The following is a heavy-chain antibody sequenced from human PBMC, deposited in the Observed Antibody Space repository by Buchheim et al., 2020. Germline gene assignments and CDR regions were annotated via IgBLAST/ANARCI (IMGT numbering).Heavy chain of an antibody. CDR3: ARPYSGSYYFAYYYYGMDV. CDR1: GYTVTSYD. D-gene: IGHD1-26*01. J-gene: IGHJ6*02. CDR2: MNPNSGNT. V-gene: IGHV1-8*01. Sequence: QVQLVQSGAEVKKPGASVKVSCKASGYTVTSYDINWVRQATGQGLEWMGWMNPNSGNTGYAQKFQGRVTMTRNTSISTAYMELSSLRSEDTAVYYCARPYSGSYYFAYYYYGMDVWGQGTT.